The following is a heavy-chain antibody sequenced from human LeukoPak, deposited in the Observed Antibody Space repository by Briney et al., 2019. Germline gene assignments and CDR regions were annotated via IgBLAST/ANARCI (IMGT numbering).Heavy chain of an antibody. V-gene: IGHV4-59*01. CDR1: GGSFSGYY. D-gene: IGHD6-13*01. Sequence: PSETLSLTCAVYGGSFSGYYWSWIRQPPGKGLEWIGYIYYSGSTNYNPSLKSRVTISVDTSKNQFSLKLSSVTAADTAVYYCARVGANSRAFDIWGQGTMVTVSS. CDR3: ARVGANSRAFDI. CDR2: IYYSGST. J-gene: IGHJ3*02.